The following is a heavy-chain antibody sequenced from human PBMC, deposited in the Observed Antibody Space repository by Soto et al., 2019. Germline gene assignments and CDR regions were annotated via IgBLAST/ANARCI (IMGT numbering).Heavy chain of an antibody. J-gene: IGHJ3*02. D-gene: IGHD6-13*01. Sequence: TLSLTCTVSGGSISSGGYYWSWIRQHRGKGLEWIGYIYYSGSTYYNPSLKSRVTISVDTSKNQFSLKLSSVTAADTAVYYCAREPYSSSWRAAFDIWGQGTMVTVSS. CDR1: GGSISSGGYY. CDR3: AREPYSSSWRAAFDI. V-gene: IGHV4-31*03. CDR2: IYYSGST.